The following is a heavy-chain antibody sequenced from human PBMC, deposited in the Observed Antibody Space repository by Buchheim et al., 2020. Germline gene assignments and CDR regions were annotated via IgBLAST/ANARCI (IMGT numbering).Heavy chain of an antibody. D-gene: IGHD3-22*01. V-gene: IGHV3-23*01. Sequence: EVQLLESGGGLVQPGGSLRLSCAASGFTFSSYAMSCVRQAPGKGLEWVSAISGSGGSTYYADSVKGRFTISRDNSKNTLYLQMNSLRAEDTAVYYCAKDVRNAYYYDSSGCFDYWGQGTL. CDR3: AKDVRNAYYYDSSGCFDY. J-gene: IGHJ4*02. CDR2: ISGSGGST. CDR1: GFTFSSYA.